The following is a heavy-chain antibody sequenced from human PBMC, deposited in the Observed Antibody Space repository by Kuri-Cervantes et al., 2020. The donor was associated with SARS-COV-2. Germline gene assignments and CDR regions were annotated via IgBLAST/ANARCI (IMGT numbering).Heavy chain of an antibody. CDR3: ARAGVGDFWSGYYGMDV. V-gene: IGHV4-31*03. Sequence: SETLCLTCSVSGGSISSGGYYWSWIRQHPGKGLEWIGYIYYSGSTYYNPSLKSRVTISVDTSKNQFSLKLSSVTAADTAVYYCARAGVGDFWSGYYGMDVWGQGTTVTVSS. CDR1: GGSISSGGYY. J-gene: IGHJ6*02. CDR2: IYYSGST. D-gene: IGHD3-3*01.